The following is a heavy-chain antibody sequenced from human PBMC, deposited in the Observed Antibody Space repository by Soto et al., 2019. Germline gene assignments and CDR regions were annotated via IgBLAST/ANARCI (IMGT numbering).Heavy chain of an antibody. V-gene: IGHV1-69*13. CDR1: GGTFSSYA. Sequence: SVKVSCKASGGTFSSYAISWVRQAPGQGLEWMGGIIPIFGTANYAQKFQGRVTITADESTSTAYMELSSLRSEDTAVYYCARARGRHGYSDCWGQGTLVTVSS. CDR2: IIPIFGTA. CDR3: ARARGRHGYSDC. J-gene: IGHJ4*02. D-gene: IGHD5-18*01.